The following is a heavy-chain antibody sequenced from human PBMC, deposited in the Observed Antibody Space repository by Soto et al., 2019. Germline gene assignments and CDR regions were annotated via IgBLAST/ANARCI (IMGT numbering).Heavy chain of an antibody. J-gene: IGHJ6*02. CDR2: IIPIFGTA. CDR1: GGTFSSYA. D-gene: IGHD3-10*01. Sequence: QVQLVQSGAEVKKPGSSVKVSCKASGGTFSSYAISWVRQAPGQGLEWMGGIIPIFGTANYAQKFQGRVTISADESTSTAYMEMSSLEFEETARYYCASYGSGSFWVGMDVWGQGTTVTVS. V-gene: IGHV1-69*12. CDR3: ASYGSGSFWVGMDV.